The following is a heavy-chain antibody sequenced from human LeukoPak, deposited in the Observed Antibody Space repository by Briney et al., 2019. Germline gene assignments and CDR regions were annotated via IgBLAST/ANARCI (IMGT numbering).Heavy chain of an antibody. Sequence: SETLSLTFTVSGGSISSGDYYWSWIRQPPGKGLEWIGYIYHSGSTYYNPSLKSRVTISVDRSKNQFSLKLSSVTAADTAVYYCARGYSGSYSVASGQFDPWGQGTLVTVSS. J-gene: IGHJ5*02. CDR2: IYHSGST. CDR3: ARGYSGSYSVASGQFDP. V-gene: IGHV4-30-2*01. D-gene: IGHD1-26*01. CDR1: GGSISSGDYY.